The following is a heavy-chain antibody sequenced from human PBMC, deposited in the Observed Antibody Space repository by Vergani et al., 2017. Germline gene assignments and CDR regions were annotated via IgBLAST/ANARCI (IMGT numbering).Heavy chain of an antibody. CDR2: IYGGGST. J-gene: IGHJ4*02. Sequence: EVQLLESGGGLVQPGGSLRLSCAASGFTFSSYAMSWVRQAPGKGLEWVSVIYGGGSTYYADSVKGRFTISRDNSKNTLYLQMNSLRAEDTAVYYCARDVTGDRGNDYWGQGTLVTVSS. CDR1: GFTFSSYA. CDR3: ARDVTGDRGNDY. V-gene: IGHV3-23*03. D-gene: IGHD3-10*01.